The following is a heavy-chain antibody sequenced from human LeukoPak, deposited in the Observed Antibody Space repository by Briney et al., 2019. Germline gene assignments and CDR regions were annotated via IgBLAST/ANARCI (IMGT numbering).Heavy chain of an antibody. D-gene: IGHD5-18*01. J-gene: IGHJ6*03. CDR2: ISTSGSII. CDR3: ARDATTQVGYVFMDV. V-gene: IGHV3-48*03. Sequence: GGSLRLSCAASGFTFSSYEMNWVRQAPGKGLEWVSHISTSGSIIHYADSVEGRFTISGDNAKNSLYLQMNSLRAEDTALYYCARDATTQVGYVFMDVWGKGTTVTISS. CDR1: GFTFSSYE.